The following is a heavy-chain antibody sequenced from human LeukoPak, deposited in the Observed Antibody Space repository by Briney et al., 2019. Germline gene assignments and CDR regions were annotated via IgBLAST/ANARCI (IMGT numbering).Heavy chain of an antibody. D-gene: IGHD3-22*01. CDR1: GFTFSSYW. J-gene: IGHJ3*02. CDR2: INSDGSST. Sequence: GGSLRLSCAASGFTFSSYWMHWVRQAPGKGLVWVSRINSDGSSTSYADSVKGRFTISRDNAKNTLYLQMNSLRAEDTAVYYCAREDDSSGYDAFDIWGQGTMVTVSS. V-gene: IGHV3-74*01. CDR3: AREDDSSGYDAFDI.